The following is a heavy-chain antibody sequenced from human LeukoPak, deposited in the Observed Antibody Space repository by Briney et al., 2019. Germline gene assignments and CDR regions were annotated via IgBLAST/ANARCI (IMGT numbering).Heavy chain of an antibody. D-gene: IGHD1-26*01. Sequence: GGSLRLSCAASGFTFTNAWMSWVRQAPGKGLEWVSGISGSDRSTYYADSVKGRFTISRDNSKNTLYLQMNSLRAEDTAVYYCAKDRIVGTKPYYFDYWGQGTLVTVSS. CDR1: GFTFTNAW. CDR3: AKDRIVGTKPYYFDY. J-gene: IGHJ4*02. CDR2: ISGSDRST. V-gene: IGHV3-23*01.